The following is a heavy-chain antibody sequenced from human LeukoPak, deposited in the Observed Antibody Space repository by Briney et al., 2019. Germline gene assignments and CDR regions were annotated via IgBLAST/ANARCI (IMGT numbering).Heavy chain of an antibody. CDR1: GASIISGGYY. J-gene: IGHJ4*02. V-gene: IGHV4-31*03. CDR2: IYYTGST. Sequence: SETLSLTCTVSGASIISGGYYWSWIRQHPGKGLEWIGYIYYTGSTYYNPSLKSRVTISVDTSKNQFSLKLSSVTAADTAVYYCARGVVGTIDYWGQGTLVTVSS. CDR3: ARGVVGTIDY. D-gene: IGHD1-26*01.